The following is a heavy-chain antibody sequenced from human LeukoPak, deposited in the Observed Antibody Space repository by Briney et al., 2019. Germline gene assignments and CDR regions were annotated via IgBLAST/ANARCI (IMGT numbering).Heavy chain of an antibody. Sequence: GGSLRLSCAASGFTFSSYSMNWVRQAPGKGLEWVSYISSSSSTIYYADSVKGRFTISRDNAKNSLYLQTSSLRAEDTAVYYCARSYNSGYDWPYYFDYWGQGTLVTVSS. V-gene: IGHV3-48*01. CDR3: ARSYNSGYDWPYYFDY. J-gene: IGHJ4*02. D-gene: IGHD5-12*01. CDR2: ISSSSSTI. CDR1: GFTFSSYS.